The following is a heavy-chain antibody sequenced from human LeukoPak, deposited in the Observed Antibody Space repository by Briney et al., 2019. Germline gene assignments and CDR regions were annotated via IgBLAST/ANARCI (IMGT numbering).Heavy chain of an antibody. CDR1: GGTFISYA. CDR3: ARDRKGLRNWFDP. CDR2: INPNSGGT. J-gene: IGHJ5*02. D-gene: IGHD2-8*01. V-gene: IGHV1-2*02. Sequence: ASVKVSCKASGGTFISYAISWVRQAPGQGLEWMGWINPNSGGTNYAQKFQGRVTMTRDTSISTAYMELSRLRSDDTAVYYCARDRKGLRNWFDPWGQGTLATVSS.